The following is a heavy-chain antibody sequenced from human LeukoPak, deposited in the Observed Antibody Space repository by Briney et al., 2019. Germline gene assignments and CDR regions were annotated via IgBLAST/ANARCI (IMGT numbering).Heavy chain of an antibody. Sequence: SQTLSLTSTVSGGSISSSSYYWGWIRQPPGKGLEWIGSIYYSGSTSYNPSLTSRVTLSVYTPKNQFSLKLSSLTAPDTAVYYCARQPGGSSDYYGGDNWFDTWGQGTLVAVSS. CDR2: IYYSGST. J-gene: IGHJ5*02. CDR1: GGSISSSSYY. D-gene: IGHD3-22*01. CDR3: ARQPGGSSDYYGGDNWFDT. V-gene: IGHV4-39*01.